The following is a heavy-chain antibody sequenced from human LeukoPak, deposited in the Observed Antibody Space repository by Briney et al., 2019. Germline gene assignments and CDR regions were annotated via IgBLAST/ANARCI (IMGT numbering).Heavy chain of an antibody. J-gene: IGHJ4*02. CDR3: ARRLYDFWSGSPLDY. V-gene: IGHV4-38-2*01. Sequence: SETLSLTCAVSGSSISSGYYWDWIRQPPGNGLEWIGSIYHSGSTYYNTSLKGRVTISLDMSKNQFSLRLRSVTAADTAMYYCARRLYDFWSGSPLDYWGRGTLVTASS. CDR2: IYHSGST. D-gene: IGHD3-3*01. CDR1: GSSISSGYY.